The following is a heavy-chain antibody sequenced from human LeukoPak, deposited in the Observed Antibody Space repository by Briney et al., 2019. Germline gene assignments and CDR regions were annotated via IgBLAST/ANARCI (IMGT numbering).Heavy chain of an antibody. CDR3: ARHVSPRIAAAATYYFDY. CDR1: GGSISSSSYY. J-gene: IGHJ4*02. Sequence: PSETLSLTCTVSGGSISSSSYYWGWIRQPPGTGLEWIGSIYYSGSTYYNPSLKSRVTISVDTSKNQFSLKLSSVTAADTAVYYCARHVSPRIAAAATYYFDYWGQGTLVTVSS. CDR2: IYYSGST. D-gene: IGHD6-13*01. V-gene: IGHV4-39*01.